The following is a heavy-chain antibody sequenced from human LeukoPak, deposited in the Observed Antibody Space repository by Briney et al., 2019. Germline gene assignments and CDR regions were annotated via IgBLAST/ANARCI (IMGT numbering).Heavy chain of an antibody. CDR1: GDSVSSNSAA. Sequence: SQTLSLTCALSGDSVSSNSAAWNWIRQSPSRGLEWLGRTYYRSKWYNDYAVSVKSRITINPDTPKNQFPLQLNSVTPEDTAVYYCAREGKTGFGELLSFDYWGQGTLVTVSS. D-gene: IGHD3-10*01. CDR3: AREGKTGFGELLSFDY. V-gene: IGHV6-1*01. CDR2: TYYRSKWYN. J-gene: IGHJ4*02.